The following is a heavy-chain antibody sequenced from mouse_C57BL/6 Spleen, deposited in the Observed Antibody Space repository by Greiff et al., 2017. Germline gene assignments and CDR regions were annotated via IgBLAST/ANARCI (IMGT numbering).Heavy chain of an antibody. V-gene: IGHV5-4*01. CDR2: ISDGGSYT. D-gene: IGHD2-4*01. CDR3: ARDDYDGPWFAY. CDR1: GFTFSSYA. Sequence: EVKLMESGGGLVKPGGSLKLSCAASGFTFSSYAMSWVRQTPEKRLEWVATISDGGSYTYYPDNVKGRFTISRDNAKNNLYLQMSHLKAEDTAMYYCARDDYDGPWFAYWGQGTLVTVSA. J-gene: IGHJ3*01.